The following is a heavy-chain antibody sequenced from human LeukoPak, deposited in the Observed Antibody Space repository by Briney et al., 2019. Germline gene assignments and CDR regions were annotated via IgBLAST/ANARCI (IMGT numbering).Heavy chain of an antibody. V-gene: IGHV4-4*02. CDR1: GGSISSGKW. D-gene: IGHD1-26*01. Sequence: SGTLSLTCGVSGGSISSGKWWSWVRQPPGKGLEWIGEISHSGSPNYNPSLKSRLTISVDLPKNQFSLDLRSVTAADTAVYYCARDVRSGSYLGAWGQGTLVTVSS. CDR2: ISHSGSP. CDR3: ARDVRSGSYLGA. J-gene: IGHJ5*02.